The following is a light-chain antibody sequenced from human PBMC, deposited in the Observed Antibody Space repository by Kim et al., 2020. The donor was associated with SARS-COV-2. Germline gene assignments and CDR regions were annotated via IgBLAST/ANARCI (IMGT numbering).Light chain of an antibody. J-gene: IGKJ1*01. V-gene: IGKV2-30*02. CDR1: QSLLHSNGNTY. CDR2: MGS. Sequence: DVVMTQSPLSLPVTLGQPASISCRSSQSLLHSNGNTYLNWFQQRPGQSPRRLIYMGSNRDSGVPDRFSGSGSGTDFTLKISRVEAEDVGVYYCMQGTQPPRRFGQGTKVEIK. CDR3: MQGTQPPRR.